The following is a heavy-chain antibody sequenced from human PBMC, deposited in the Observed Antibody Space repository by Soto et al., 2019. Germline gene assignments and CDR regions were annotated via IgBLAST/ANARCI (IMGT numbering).Heavy chain of an antibody. CDR1: GYTFTSSG. CDR3: ARETLVEEDGMDV. V-gene: IGHV1-18*04. D-gene: IGHD2-15*01. J-gene: IGHJ6*02. CDR2: ISAYNGNT. Sequence: GASVKVSCKASGYTFTSSGISWVRQAPGQGLEWLGWISAYNGNTNYAQKLQGRFTMTTDTSTSTAYMELRSLRSDDTAVYYCARETLVEEDGMDVWVQGTTVTVSS.